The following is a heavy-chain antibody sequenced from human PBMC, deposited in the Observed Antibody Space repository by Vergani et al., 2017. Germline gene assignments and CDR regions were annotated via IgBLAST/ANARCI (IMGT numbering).Heavy chain of an antibody. Sequence: EVPLVQSGAEVKKPGESLKISCQGSGYSITNYWIAWVRQRPGKGLEWMGIIYAVDSDVRYSPSFQGQVTMSVDKSLSTAYLQWSSLKASDTATYYCAKTHDFSSLYSSYNWFDPWGQGTQVTVSS. CDR2: IYAVDSDV. D-gene: IGHD3-3*01. CDR3: AKTHDFSSLYSSYNWFDP. V-gene: IGHV5-51*03. CDR1: GYSITNYW. J-gene: IGHJ5*02.